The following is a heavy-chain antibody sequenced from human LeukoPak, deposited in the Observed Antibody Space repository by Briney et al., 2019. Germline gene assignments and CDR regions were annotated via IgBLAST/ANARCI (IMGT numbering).Heavy chain of an antibody. CDR3: ARVHYYDSSGLYD. CDR2: IYSGGST. J-gene: IGHJ4*02. Sequence: GGSLRLSCAASGFTVSSNYMSWVRQAPGKGLEWVSVIYSGGSTYYADSVKGRFTISRDNSKNTLYLQMNSLRAEDTAVYYCARVHYYDSSGLYDWGQGTLVTVS. CDR1: GFTVSSNY. D-gene: IGHD3-22*01. V-gene: IGHV3-66*02.